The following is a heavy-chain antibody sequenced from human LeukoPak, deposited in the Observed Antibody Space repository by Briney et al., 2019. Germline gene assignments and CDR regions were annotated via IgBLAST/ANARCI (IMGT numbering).Heavy chain of an antibody. CDR1: GFTFSSYG. V-gene: IGHV3-23*01. J-gene: IGHJ6*03. CDR3: ARRAFARPLSGDYYYYMDV. D-gene: IGHD6-6*01. Sequence: TGGSLRLSCAASGFTFSSYGMSWVRQAPGEGLEWVSAISDSGGSTYYTDSVKGRFTISRDNSKNTLYLQMNSLRAEDTALYYCARRAFARPLSGDYYYYMDVWGKGTTVTVSS. CDR2: ISDSGGST.